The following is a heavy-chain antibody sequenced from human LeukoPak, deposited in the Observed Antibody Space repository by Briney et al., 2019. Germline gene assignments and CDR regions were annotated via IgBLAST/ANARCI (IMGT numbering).Heavy chain of an antibody. J-gene: IGHJ4*02. Sequence: GGSLRLSCAASGFTFSSYGIHWVRQAPGKGLEWVALISYDETNKYYADSVKGRFTISRDNSKNTVYLQMNSLAIEDTAIYYCAKNRWGSVATPDSWGQGTVVTVSS. CDR1: GFTFSSYG. V-gene: IGHV3-30*18. CDR3: AKNRWGSVATPDS. CDR2: ISYDETNK. D-gene: IGHD5-12*01.